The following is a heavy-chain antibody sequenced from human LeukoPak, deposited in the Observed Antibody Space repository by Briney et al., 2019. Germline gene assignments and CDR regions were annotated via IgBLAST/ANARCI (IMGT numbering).Heavy chain of an antibody. D-gene: IGHD6-25*01. CDR2: MNPNSGNT. V-gene: IGHV1-8*01. Sequence: GASVKVSCKASGYTFTSYDINWVRQATGQGLEWKGWMNPNSGNTGYAQKFQGRVTMTRNTSISTAYMELSSLRSEDTAVYYCARGVWSSVYYFDYWGQGTLVTVSS. J-gene: IGHJ4*02. CDR3: ARGVWSSVYYFDY. CDR1: GYTFTSYD.